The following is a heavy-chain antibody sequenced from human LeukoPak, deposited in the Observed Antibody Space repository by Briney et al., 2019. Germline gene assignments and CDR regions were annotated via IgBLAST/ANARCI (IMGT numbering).Heavy chain of an antibody. CDR2: IYYSGST. J-gene: IGHJ4*02. CDR3: ARTGSTVTMLYPFDH. V-gene: IGHV4-59*01. Sequence: SETLSLTCTVSGGSIRSYYWSRIRQPPGKGLEWIGYIYYSGSTNYNPSLKSRVSISVDTSKNQFSLKLSSVTAADTAVYYCARTGSTVTMLYPFDHWGQGTLVTVSS. D-gene: IGHD4-17*01. CDR1: GGSIRSYY.